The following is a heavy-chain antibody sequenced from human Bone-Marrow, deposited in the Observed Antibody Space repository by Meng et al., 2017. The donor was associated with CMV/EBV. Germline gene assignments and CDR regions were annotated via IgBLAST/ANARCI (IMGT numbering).Heavy chain of an antibody. CDR3: ARDSVPEGGSFDY. CDR1: GGSSSGGGYY. J-gene: IGHJ4*02. D-gene: IGHD1-14*01. CDR2: IYYSGST. V-gene: IGHV4-31*02. Sequence: TVSGGSSSGGGYYWSWIRQPPGKGLEWIGYIYYSGSTYYNPSLKSRVTISVDTSKNQFSLKLSSVTAADTAVYYCARDSVPEGGSFDYCGQGTLVTVSS.